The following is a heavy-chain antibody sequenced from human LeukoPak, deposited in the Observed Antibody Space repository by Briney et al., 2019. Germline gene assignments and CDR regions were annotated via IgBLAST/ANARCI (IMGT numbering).Heavy chain of an antibody. Sequence: SETLSLTCTVSGGSSKSYYWSWIRQPPGKGLEWIGYIYYTGNTNYNPSLKSRVSMSLETSKNQFSLKLSSVTAADTAVYYCARGTGTSFFDYWAQGTLVTVSS. D-gene: IGHD1-1*01. J-gene: IGHJ4*02. V-gene: IGHV4-59*13. CDR2: IYYTGNT. CDR3: ARGTGTSFFDY. CDR1: GGSSKSYY.